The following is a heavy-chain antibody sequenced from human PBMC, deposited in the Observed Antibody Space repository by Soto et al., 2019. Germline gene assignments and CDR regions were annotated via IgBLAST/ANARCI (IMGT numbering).Heavy chain of an antibody. CDR2: IVPIYGTR. CDR1: GGTFSRYA. D-gene: IGHD3-10*01. CDR3: ARDLDYYGSGSHDYSGMGV. J-gene: IGHJ6*02. Sequence: QVQLVQSGAEVKKPGSSVKVSCKASGGTFSRYAFSWVRQAPGQGLEWMGGIVPIYGTRGFAQKFQGRLTITADEPTRTAYMELSSLRSEDTAVYYCARDLDYYGSGSHDYSGMGVGGQGPTVTVSS. V-gene: IGHV1-69*01.